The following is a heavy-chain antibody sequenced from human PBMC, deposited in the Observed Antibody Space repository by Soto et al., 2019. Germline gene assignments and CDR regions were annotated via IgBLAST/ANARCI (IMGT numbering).Heavy chain of an antibody. D-gene: IGHD2-15*01. CDR1: GYTFTSYY. CDR3: ARGGGYCSGGSCPRDNWFDP. CDR2: INPSGGST. V-gene: IGHV1-46*01. J-gene: IGHJ5*02. Sequence: ASVKVSCKASGYTFTSYYMHWVRQAPGQGLEWMGIINPSGGSTSYAQKFQGRVTMTRDTSTSTVYMELSSLRSEDTAVYYCARGGGYCSGGSCPRDNWFDPWGQGTLVTVS.